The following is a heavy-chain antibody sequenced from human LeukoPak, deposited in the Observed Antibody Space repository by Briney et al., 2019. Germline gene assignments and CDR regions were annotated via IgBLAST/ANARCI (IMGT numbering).Heavy chain of an antibody. D-gene: IGHD1-26*01. Sequence: SETLSLTCTVSRGSMNNYYWSWIRQPAGKGLEWIGRIYSTGITHYNPTLKSPVTLSVDTFKSQFSLNLSSVTAADAAVYYCARTSATGATYFDYWGQGTLVTVSS. J-gene: IGHJ4*02. V-gene: IGHV4-4*07. CDR1: RGSMNNYY. CDR2: IYSTGIT. CDR3: ARTSATGATYFDY.